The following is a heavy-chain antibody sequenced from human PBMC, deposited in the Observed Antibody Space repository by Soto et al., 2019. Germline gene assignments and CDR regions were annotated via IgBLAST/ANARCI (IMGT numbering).Heavy chain of an antibody. CDR1: GGSISSYY. D-gene: IGHD3-10*01. CDR3: ARQRAGYGSGSYDTDY. V-gene: IGHV4-59*12. Sequence: PSETLSLTCTVSGGSISSYYWSWIRQPPGKGLEWIGYIYYSGSTNYNPSLKSRVTISVDTSKNQFSLKLSSVTAADTAVYYCARQRAGYGSGSYDTDYWGQGTLVTVSS. CDR2: IYYSGST. J-gene: IGHJ4*02.